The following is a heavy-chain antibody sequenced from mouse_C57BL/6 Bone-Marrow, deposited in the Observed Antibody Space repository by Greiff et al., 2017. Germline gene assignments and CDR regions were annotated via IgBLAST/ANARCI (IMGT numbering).Heavy chain of an antibody. CDR2: IWTGGGT. CDR1: GFSLTSYA. J-gene: IGHJ2*01. D-gene: IGHD1-1*01. CDR3: ARMGGAYYGVGGYYFDD. V-gene: IGHV2-9-1*01. Sequence: QVQLQQSGPGLVAPSQSLSITCTVSGFSLTSYAISWVRQPPGKGLEWLGVIWTGGGTTYTSALKSSLSISQDNSKSQVLLKMNSQQTDDTARYYCARMGGAYYGVGGYYFDDWGQGTTLTVSS.